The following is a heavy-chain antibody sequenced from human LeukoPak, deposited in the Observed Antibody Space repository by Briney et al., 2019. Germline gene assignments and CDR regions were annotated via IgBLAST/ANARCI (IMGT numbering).Heavy chain of an antibody. CDR2: ISSSGGDT. CDR1: GFTFSSYA. V-gene: IGHV3-23*01. Sequence: GGSLRLSSAASGFTFSSYAMSWVRQAPGKGLEWVSGISSSGGDTPYADSVKGRFTISRDNPGNTLFLQMNSLRAEDTAIYYCTRKDPGLNPFDFWGQGTLVTVSS. J-gene: IGHJ4*02. CDR3: TRKDPGLNPFDF.